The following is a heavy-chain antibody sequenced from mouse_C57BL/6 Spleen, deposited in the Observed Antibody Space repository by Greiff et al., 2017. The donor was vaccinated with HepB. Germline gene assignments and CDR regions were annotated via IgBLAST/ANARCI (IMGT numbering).Heavy chain of an antibody. CDR2: IYPGDGDT. J-gene: IGHJ3*01. D-gene: IGHD3-2*02. CDR1: GYAFSSSW. V-gene: IGHV1-82*01. CDR3: AMGSSGYGFAY. Sequence: LQESGPELVKPGASVKISCKASGYAFSSSWMNWVKQRPGKGLEWIGRIYPGDGDTNYNGKFKGKATLTADKSSSTAYMQLSSLTSEDSAVYFCAMGSSGYGFAYWGQGTLVTVSA.